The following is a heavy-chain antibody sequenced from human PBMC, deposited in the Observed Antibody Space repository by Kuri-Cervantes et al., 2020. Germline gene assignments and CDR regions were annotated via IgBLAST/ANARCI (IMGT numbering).Heavy chain of an antibody. Sequence: ASVKVSCKASGYTFTGYYMHWVRQAPGQGLEWMGWINPNSGGTNYAQKFQGRVTMTRDTSISTAYMELSRLRSDDTVVYYCARDLTMVRGAFLTWGQGTLVTVSS. D-gene: IGHD3-10*01. CDR3: ARDLTMVRGAFLT. V-gene: IGHV1-2*02. CDR2: INPNSGGT. J-gene: IGHJ5*02. CDR1: GYTFTGYY.